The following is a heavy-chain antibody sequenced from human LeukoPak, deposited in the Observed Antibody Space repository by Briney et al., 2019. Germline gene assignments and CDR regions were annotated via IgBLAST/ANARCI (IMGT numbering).Heavy chain of an antibody. D-gene: IGHD3-3*01. Sequence: SETLSLTCIVSGDSVSGYYWSWIRQPPGKGLEWIGYIYYSGSTNYNPSLKSRVTISVDTSKNQFSLKLSSVTAADTAVYYCARSRYYDFWSGYSSAYYYYYYYMDVWGKGTTVTVSS. V-gene: IGHV4-59*02. CDR2: IYYSGST. CDR1: GDSVSGYY. CDR3: ARSRYYDFWSGYSSAYYYYYYYMDV. J-gene: IGHJ6*03.